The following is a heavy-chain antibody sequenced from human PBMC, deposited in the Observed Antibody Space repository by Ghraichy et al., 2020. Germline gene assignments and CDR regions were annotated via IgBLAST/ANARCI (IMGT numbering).Heavy chain of an antibody. V-gene: IGHV4-59*01. J-gene: IGHJ4*02. CDR2: ISYSGST. D-gene: IGHD4-23*01. CDR3: ARVKGRGNTPFDY. CDR1: GGSISSYY. Sequence: SETLSLTCTVSGGSISSYYWSWIRQAPGKGLEWIGYISYSGSTNYNPSLKSRVTISVDPSKNQFSLKLSSVTAADTAVYYCARVKGRGNTPFDYWGQGTLVTVSS.